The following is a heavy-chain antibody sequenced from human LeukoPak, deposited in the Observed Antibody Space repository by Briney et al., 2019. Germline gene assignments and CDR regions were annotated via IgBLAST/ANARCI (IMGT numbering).Heavy chain of an antibody. CDR1: GFTFSSYA. V-gene: IGHV3-53*01. CDR2: IYSGGNT. D-gene: IGHD3-22*01. Sequence: GGSLRLSCAASGFTFSSYAMSWVRQAPGKGLEWVSFIYSGGNTYYADSVKGRFTISRDNSKNTVHLQMNSLRAEDTAMYYCARRAGDYSHPYDYWGQGTLVTVSS. CDR3: ARRAGDYSHPYDY. J-gene: IGHJ4*02.